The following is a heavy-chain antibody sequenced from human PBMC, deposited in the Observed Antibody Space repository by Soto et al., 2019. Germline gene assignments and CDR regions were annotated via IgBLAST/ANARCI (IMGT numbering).Heavy chain of an antibody. CDR1: GGSVSSGSYY. CDR2: IYYSGST. Sequence: ETLSLAGPVSGGSVSSGSYYWSWIRQPPGKGLEWIGYIYYSGSTNYNPSLKSRVTISVDTSKNQFSLKLSSVTAADTAVYYCARAPKLTYDFWSGYIYYFDYWGQGTLVTVYS. CDR3: ARAPKLTYDFWSGYIYYFDY. J-gene: IGHJ4*02. V-gene: IGHV4-61*01. D-gene: IGHD3-3*01.